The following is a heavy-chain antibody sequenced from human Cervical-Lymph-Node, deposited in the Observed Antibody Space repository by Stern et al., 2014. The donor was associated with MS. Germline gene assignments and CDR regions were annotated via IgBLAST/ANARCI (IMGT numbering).Heavy chain of an antibody. CDR3: ANKRDTFGWSPHKD. D-gene: IGHD5-18*01. CDR2: ISGRHTI. CDR1: GFTFDDYA. Sequence: EVHLVESGGGLVQPGGSLRLSCAASGFTFDDYAMTWVRQAPGKGLEWLSGISGRHTIYYADAVRGRFTISRDNSKNMVYLQMSDLRADDTAVYFCANKRDTFGWSPHKDWGQGTLVTVSS. J-gene: IGHJ4*02. V-gene: IGHV3-23*04.